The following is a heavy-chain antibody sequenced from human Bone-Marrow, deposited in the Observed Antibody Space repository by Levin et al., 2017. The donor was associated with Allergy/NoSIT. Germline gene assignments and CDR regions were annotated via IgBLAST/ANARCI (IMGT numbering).Heavy chain of an antibody. J-gene: IGHJ4*02. CDR3: VTPKYSSGPQYFDS. CDR1: GYGFATYW. V-gene: IGHV5-51*01. CDR2: IYPYDSDI. Sequence: GESLKISCKASGYGFATYWIGWVRQMPGKGLEWMGIIYPYDSDIRYSPPFQGQVTISADKSINTAYLQWSTLKASDTAMYYCVTPKYSSGPQYFDSWGQGTLVIVS. D-gene: IGHD6-19*01.